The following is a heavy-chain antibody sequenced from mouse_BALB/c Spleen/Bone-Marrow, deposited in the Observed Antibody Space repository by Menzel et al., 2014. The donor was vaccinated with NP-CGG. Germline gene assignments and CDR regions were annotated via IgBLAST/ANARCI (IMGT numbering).Heavy chain of an antibody. J-gene: IGHJ2*01. CDR2: IDPANGNT. Sequence: VQLKESGAELVKPGASVKLSCTASGFNVKDTYIHWVEQRPEQGLEWIGRIDPANGNTKYDPKFQGKATITADTSSNTAYLQLSSLTSEDTAVYYCASYVYGYYFDYWGQGTTLPVSS. D-gene: IGHD2-2*01. V-gene: IGHV14-3*02. CDR1: GFNVKDTY. CDR3: ASYVYGYYFDY.